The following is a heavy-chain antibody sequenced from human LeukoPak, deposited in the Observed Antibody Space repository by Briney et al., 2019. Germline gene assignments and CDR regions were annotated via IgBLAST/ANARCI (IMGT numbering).Heavy chain of an antibody. CDR3: AKDPRGAVAGTYNWFDP. CDR1: GFTFSSYS. V-gene: IGHV3-30*18. D-gene: IGHD6-19*01. J-gene: IGHJ5*02. Sequence: GGSLRLSCAASGFTFSSYSMNWVRQAPGKGLEWVAVISYDGSNKYYADSVKGRFTISRDNSKNTLYLQMNSLRAEDTAVYYCAKDPRGAVAGTYNWFDPWGQGTLVTVSS. CDR2: ISYDGSNK.